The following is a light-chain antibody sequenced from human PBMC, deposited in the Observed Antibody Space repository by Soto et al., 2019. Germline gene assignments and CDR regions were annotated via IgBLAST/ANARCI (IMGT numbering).Light chain of an antibody. V-gene: IGKV3-11*01. Sequence: EIVLTQSPATLSLSPGEIVTLSCRASQSVSNSLAWYQQKPGQPPRLLIYDVSNRATGIPARFSGSGSGTDFTLTITSLEPEDFAVYFCHQRYNWPRVTFGQGTRLDIK. CDR2: DVS. CDR3: HQRYNWPRVT. CDR1: QSVSNS. J-gene: IGKJ5*01.